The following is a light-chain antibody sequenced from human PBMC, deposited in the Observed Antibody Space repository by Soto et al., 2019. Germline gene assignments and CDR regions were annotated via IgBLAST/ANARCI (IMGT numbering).Light chain of an antibody. CDR1: QSISTW. V-gene: IGKV1-5*01. CDR3: QQYDSYSWT. J-gene: IGKJ1*01. CDR2: DAS. Sequence: DIQMTQSPSTLSASAGDTGTITCGASQSISTWLAWYQQKPGTAPRLLIFDASSLKSGVPSRFSGSGSGTEFTLTISSLQPDDFATYYCQQYDSYSWTFGQGTKVDIK.